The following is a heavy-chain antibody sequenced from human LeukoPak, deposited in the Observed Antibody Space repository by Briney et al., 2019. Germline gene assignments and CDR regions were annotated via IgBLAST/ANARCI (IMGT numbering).Heavy chain of an antibody. CDR2: INPSGGST. J-gene: IGHJ6*02. V-gene: IGHV1-46*01. Sequence: ASVKVSCKASGYTFTSYYMHWVRQAPGQGLEWMGIINPSGGSTSYAQKFQGRVTMTRDTSTSTVYMELSSLRSEDTAVYYCARDRRFTMIVVVIARLTTSYGMDVWGQGTTVTVSS. CDR3: ARDRRFTMIVVVIARLTTSYGMDV. CDR1: GYTFTSYY. D-gene: IGHD3-22*01.